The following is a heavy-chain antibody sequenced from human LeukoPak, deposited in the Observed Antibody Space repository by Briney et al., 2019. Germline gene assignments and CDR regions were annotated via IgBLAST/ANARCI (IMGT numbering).Heavy chain of an antibody. Sequence: SETLSLTCTVSGGSISSGGYYWSWIRQHPGKGLEWIGYIYYSGSTCYNPSLKSRVTISVDTSKNQFSLKLSSVTAADTAVYYCARGGNTPSYDFWSGYYTTHFDYWGQGTLVTVSS. CDR2: IYYSGST. CDR3: ARGGNTPSYDFWSGYYTTHFDY. CDR1: GGSISSGGYY. V-gene: IGHV4-31*03. D-gene: IGHD3-3*01. J-gene: IGHJ4*02.